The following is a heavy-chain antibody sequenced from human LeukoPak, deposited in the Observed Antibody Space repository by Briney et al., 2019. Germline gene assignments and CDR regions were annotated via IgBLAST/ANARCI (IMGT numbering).Heavy chain of an antibody. Sequence: GGSLRLSCAASGFTFSSYEMNWVRQAPGKGLEWVSYISSSGSTIYYADSVKGRFTISRDNSKNTLYLQMNSLRAEDTAVYYCARDMLVGASHYYYMDVWGKGTTVTVSS. V-gene: IGHV3-48*03. CDR2: ISSSGSTI. J-gene: IGHJ6*03. CDR1: GFTFSSYE. D-gene: IGHD1-26*01. CDR3: ARDMLVGASHYYYMDV.